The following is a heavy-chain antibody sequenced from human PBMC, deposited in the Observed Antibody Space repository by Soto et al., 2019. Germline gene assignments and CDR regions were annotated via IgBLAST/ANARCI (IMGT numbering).Heavy chain of an antibody. D-gene: IGHD6-19*01. J-gene: IGHJ4*02. CDR1: GGSISSYY. CDR2: IYTSGST. Sequence: SETLSLTCTVSGGSISSYYWSWIRQPAGKGLEWIGRIYTSGSTNYNPSLKSRFTMSVDTSKNQFSLKLSSVTAADKAVYYCARDRWDSSGHPAEYFDYWGQVTLVTVSS. V-gene: IGHV4-4*07. CDR3: ARDRWDSSGHPAEYFDY.